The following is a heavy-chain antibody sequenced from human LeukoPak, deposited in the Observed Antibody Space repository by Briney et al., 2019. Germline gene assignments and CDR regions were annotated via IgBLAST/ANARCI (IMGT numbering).Heavy chain of an antibody. Sequence: SQTLSLTCTVSGGSISSGGYYWSWIRQPPGKGLEWIGYIYHSGSTYYNPSLKSRVIISVDRSKNQFSLKLSSVTAADTAVYYCAITSHYGSGSVGYMDVWGQGTMVTVSS. J-gene: IGHJ6*03. CDR2: IYHSGST. CDR1: GGSISSGGYY. D-gene: IGHD3-10*01. CDR3: AITSHYGSGSVGYMDV. V-gene: IGHV4-30-2*01.